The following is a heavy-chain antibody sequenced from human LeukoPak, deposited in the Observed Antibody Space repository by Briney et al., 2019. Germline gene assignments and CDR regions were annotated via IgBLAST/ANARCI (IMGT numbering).Heavy chain of an antibody. CDR2: INWNGGST. CDR3: ARVSDISVAAYFDY. CDR1: GFTLDDYG. V-gene: IGHV3-20*04. Sequence: PGGSLRLSCAVSGFTLDDYGLGWVRHAAGKGLEWVYTINWNGGSTGYADSVKGRFTISRDNAKNSLYQQMNSLRAEDTALYYCARVSDISVAAYFDYWGQGTLVTVSS. D-gene: IGHD6-19*01. J-gene: IGHJ4*02.